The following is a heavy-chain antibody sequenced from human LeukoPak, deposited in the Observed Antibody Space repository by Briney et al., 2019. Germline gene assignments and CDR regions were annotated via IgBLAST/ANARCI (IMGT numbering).Heavy chain of an antibody. CDR3: ARGSGAYYYGSYYMDV. D-gene: IGHD3-10*01. J-gene: IGHJ6*03. CDR1: GGSFSGYY. CDR2: INHSGST. Sequence: SETLSLTCAVYGGSFSGYYWSWIRQPPGKGLEWIGEINHSGSTNYNPSLKSRVTISLATSKNQFSLKLSSVTAADTAVYYCARGSGAYYYGSYYMDVWGKGTTVTISS. V-gene: IGHV4-34*01.